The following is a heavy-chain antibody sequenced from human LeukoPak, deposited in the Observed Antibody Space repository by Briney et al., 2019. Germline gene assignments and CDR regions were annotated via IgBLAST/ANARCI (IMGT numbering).Heavy chain of an antibody. Sequence: ASVKVSCKASGYTFTSYVINWVRQAPGQGLEWMGWISGNNGNTNYAQKLQGRVTITTDTSTSTAYMELRSLRSDDTAVYYCARDLKVVDYYDSSGYYSYFDYWGQGTLVTVSS. CDR1: GYTFTSYV. D-gene: IGHD3-22*01. J-gene: IGHJ4*02. V-gene: IGHV1-18*01. CDR2: ISGNNGNT. CDR3: ARDLKVVDYYDSSGYYSYFDY.